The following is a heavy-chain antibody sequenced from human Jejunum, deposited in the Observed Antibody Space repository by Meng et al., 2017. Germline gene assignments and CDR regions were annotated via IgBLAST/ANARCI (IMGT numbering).Heavy chain of an antibody. CDR1: GYSISSGYY. CDR3: ARGRGYCSGGRCYSYHYDLGV. V-gene: IGHV4-38-2*02. J-gene: IGHJ6*01. Sequence: SETLSLTCTVSGYSISSGYYWGWIRQPPVKGLEWIGNIYQSGNTYYNPSLKSRVTMSLDTSYNQFSVNLSSVTAADTAVYYCARGRGYCSGGRCYSYHYDLGVWGQGNTV. CDR2: IYQSGNT. D-gene: IGHD2-15*01.